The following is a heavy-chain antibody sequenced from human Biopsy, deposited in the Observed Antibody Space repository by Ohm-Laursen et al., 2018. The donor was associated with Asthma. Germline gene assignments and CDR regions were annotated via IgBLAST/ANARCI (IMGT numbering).Heavy chain of an antibody. CDR3: ARDGPELPTELDY. V-gene: IGHV3-30*03. CDR2: ISFDGSNK. J-gene: IGHJ4*02. Sequence: SLRLSCTASGFTFSNYGMHWVRQAPGKGLDWVAVISFDGSNKNYTDSVKGRFTISRDNSKNTMYLEMNSLRAEDTAVYYCARDGPELPTELDYWGPGTLVTVSS. D-gene: IGHD1-14*01. CDR1: GFTFSNYG.